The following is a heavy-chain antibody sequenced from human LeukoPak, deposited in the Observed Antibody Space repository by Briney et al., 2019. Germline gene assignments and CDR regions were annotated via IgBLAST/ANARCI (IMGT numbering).Heavy chain of an antibody. CDR2: IGYDGKYK. CDR3: ARGSGWFFDT. CDR1: GFTFSNYA. J-gene: IGHJ4*02. Sequence: GGSLRLSCAASGFTFSNYAMHWVRQAPGKGLEWVAVIGYDGKYKHYSDSVKGRFSISRDRSNTNVDLEMSSLRTDDTAVYYCARGSGWFFDTWGQGTLVTVSS. D-gene: IGHD6-19*01. V-gene: IGHV3-30*04.